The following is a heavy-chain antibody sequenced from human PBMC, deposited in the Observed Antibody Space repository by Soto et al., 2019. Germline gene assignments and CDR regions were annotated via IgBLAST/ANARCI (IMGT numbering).Heavy chain of an antibody. V-gene: IGHV3-30*18. CDR3: AKEAVVVPAAISHWFDP. CDR1: GFTFSSYG. Sequence: GGSLRLSCAASGFTFSSYGMHWVRQAPGKGLEWVAVISYDGSNKYYADSVKGRFTISRDNSKNTLYLQMNSLRAEDTAVYYCAKEAVVVPAAISHWFDPWGQGTLVTVSS. CDR2: ISYDGSNK. J-gene: IGHJ5*02. D-gene: IGHD2-2*01.